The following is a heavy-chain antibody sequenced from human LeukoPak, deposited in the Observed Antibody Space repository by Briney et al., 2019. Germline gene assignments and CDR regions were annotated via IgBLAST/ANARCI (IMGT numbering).Heavy chain of an antibody. Sequence: GGSLRLSCAGSGFTFSSYWMHWVRQAPGKGLVWVSRINSDVSSTSYADSVKGRFTISRDNAKNTLYLQMNSLRAEDTAVYYCARVQNHQAFDIWGQGTMVTVSS. V-gene: IGHV3-74*01. CDR2: INSDVSST. CDR1: GFTFSSYW. CDR3: ARVQNHQAFDI. J-gene: IGHJ3*02. D-gene: IGHD1-14*01.